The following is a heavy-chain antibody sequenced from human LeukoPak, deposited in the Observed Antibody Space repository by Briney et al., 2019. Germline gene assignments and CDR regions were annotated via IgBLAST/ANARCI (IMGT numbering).Heavy chain of an antibody. CDR3: ARSAIDAFDI. D-gene: IGHD6-25*01. CDR2: IYNSGST. CDR1: GGSIGSYY. J-gene: IGHJ3*02. Sequence: SETLSLTCTVSGGSIGSYYWGWIRQPPGKGLECIGYIYNSGSTNYNPSLKSRVSISVDTSKNQFSLKLSSVTAADTAVYYCARSAIDAFDIWGQGTMVTVSS. V-gene: IGHV4-59*08.